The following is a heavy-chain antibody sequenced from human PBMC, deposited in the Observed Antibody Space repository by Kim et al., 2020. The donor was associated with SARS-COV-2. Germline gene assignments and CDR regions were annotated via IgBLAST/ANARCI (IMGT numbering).Heavy chain of an antibody. D-gene: IGHD3-16*02. V-gene: IGHV3-33*01. Sequence: GGSLRLSCAASGFTFSSYGMHWVRQAPGKGLEWVAVIWYDGSNKYYADSVKGRFTISRDNSKNTLYLQMNSLRAEDTAVYYCAREGSVGLRLGELSLYFDYWGQGTLVTVSS. CDR1: GFTFSSYG. J-gene: IGHJ4*02. CDR2: IWYDGSNK. CDR3: AREGSVGLRLGELSLYFDY.